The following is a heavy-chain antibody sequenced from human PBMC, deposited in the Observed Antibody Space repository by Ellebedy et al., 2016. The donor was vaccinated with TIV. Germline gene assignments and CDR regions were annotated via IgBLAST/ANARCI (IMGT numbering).Heavy chain of an antibody. J-gene: IGHJ4*02. CDR3: AEGRSGWYYFDY. V-gene: IGHV4-34*01. D-gene: IGHD6-19*01. Sequence: GSLRLSCAVYGGSFSSYYWSWIRQPPGKGLEWIGEINQSGRTNYNPSLDKGRVTISVDTSKNQFSLRLSSVTVADTAVYYCAEGRSGWYYFDYWGQGTPVTVSS. CDR2: INQSGRT. CDR1: GGSFSSYY.